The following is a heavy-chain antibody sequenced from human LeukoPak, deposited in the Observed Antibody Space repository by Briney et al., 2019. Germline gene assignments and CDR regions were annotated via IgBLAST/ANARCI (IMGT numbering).Heavy chain of an antibody. CDR2: IYYSGST. Sequence: PSETLSLTCTVSGGSISSYYWSWIRQPPGKGLEWIGYIYYSGSTNYNPSLKSRVTISVDTSKNQFSLKLSSVTAADTAVYYCAGAQKLPQYYFDYWAREPWSPSPQ. J-gene: IGHJ4*02. CDR1: GGSISSYY. CDR3: AGAQKLPQYYFDY. D-gene: IGHD2-15*01. V-gene: IGHV4-59*01.